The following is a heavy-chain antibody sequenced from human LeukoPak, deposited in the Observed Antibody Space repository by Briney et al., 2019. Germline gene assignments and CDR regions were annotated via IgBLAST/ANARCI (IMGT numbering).Heavy chain of an antibody. Sequence: GGSLRLSCAASGFTFSSFAMSWVRQAPGKGLEWVSAISGSGGSTYYADSEKGRFTISRDNSKNTLYLQMNSLRAEDTAVYYCAKRGGLPPLDYYYYYMDVWGKGTTVTVSS. D-gene: IGHD2-21*02. CDR3: AKRGGLPPLDYYYYYMDV. CDR1: GFTFSSFA. V-gene: IGHV3-23*01. CDR2: ISGSGGST. J-gene: IGHJ6*03.